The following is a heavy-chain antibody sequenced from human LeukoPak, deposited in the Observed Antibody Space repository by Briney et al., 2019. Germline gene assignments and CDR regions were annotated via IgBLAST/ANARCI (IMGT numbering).Heavy chain of an antibody. CDR3: ARGDAVAGSHYFDY. Sequence: ASVKVSCKASGYTFTGYYIHWMRQAPGQGLEWMGWMNPNRGDTSYAQKFQGRVTMTRDTSISTAYMELSRLRSDDTAVYYCARGDAVAGSHYFDYWGQGTLVTVSS. V-gene: IGHV1-2*02. CDR1: GYTFTGYY. J-gene: IGHJ4*02. D-gene: IGHD6-19*01. CDR2: MNPNRGDT.